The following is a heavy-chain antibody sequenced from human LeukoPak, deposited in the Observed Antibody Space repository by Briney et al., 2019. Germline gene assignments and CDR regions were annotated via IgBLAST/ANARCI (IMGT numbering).Heavy chain of an antibody. Sequence: PSETLSLTCTVSGGSISSYYWSWIRQPPGRGLEWIGYIYYSGSTNYNPSLKSRVTISVDTSKNQFSLKLSSVTAADTAVYYCARHSTYCSGGSCQNWLDPWGQGTLVTVSS. D-gene: IGHD2-15*01. CDR1: GGSISSYY. CDR2: IYYSGST. CDR3: ARHSTYCSGGSCQNWLDP. V-gene: IGHV4-59*08. J-gene: IGHJ5*02.